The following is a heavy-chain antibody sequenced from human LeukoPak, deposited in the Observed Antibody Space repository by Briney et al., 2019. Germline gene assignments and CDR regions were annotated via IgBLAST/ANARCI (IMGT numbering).Heavy chain of an antibody. CDR1: GGTFSSYA. CDR2: ILPIFGTA. CDR3: ARGRVAVAGTGYYYYGMDV. Sequence: ASVKVSCKASGGTFSSYAISWVRQAPGQGLEWMGGILPIFGTANYAQKFQGRVTITADESTSTAYMELSSLRSEDTAVYYCARGRVAVAGTGYYYYGMDVWGKGTTVTVSS. D-gene: IGHD6-19*01. V-gene: IGHV1-69*13. J-gene: IGHJ6*04.